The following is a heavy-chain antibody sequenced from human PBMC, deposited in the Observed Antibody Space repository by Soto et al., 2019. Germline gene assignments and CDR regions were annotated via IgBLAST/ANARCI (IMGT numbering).Heavy chain of an antibody. J-gene: IGHJ6*02. D-gene: IGHD2-15*01. CDR3: AALHRGSPAPRYYYGMDV. CDR2: IVVGSGNT. V-gene: IGHV1-58*01. Sequence: QMQLVQSGPEVKKPGTSVKVSCKASGFTFTSSAVQWVRQARGQRLEWIGWIVVGSGNTNYAQKFQERVTITRDMSTSTAYMELSRLRSEDTAVYYCAALHRGSPAPRYYYGMDVWGQGTTVTVSS. CDR1: GFTFTSSA.